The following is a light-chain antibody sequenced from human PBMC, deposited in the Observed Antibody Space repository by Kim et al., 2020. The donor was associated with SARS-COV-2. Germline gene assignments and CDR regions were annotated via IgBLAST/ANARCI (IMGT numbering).Light chain of an antibody. CDR3: EQYNHWPPIT. CDR2: GAS. J-gene: IGKJ5*01. Sequence: EIVMTQSPATLSVSPGYRATLSCRASQSVRTNLAWYQHKPGQAPRLLIYGASTRATGIPARFSGSGSGREFTLTISSLQSEDFALYYCEQYNHWPPITFGQGTRLEIK. CDR1: QSVRTN. V-gene: IGKV3-15*01.